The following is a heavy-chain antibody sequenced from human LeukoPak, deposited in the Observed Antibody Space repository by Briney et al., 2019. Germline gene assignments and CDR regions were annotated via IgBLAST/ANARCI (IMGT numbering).Heavy chain of an antibody. J-gene: IGHJ4*02. CDR1: GFPFRSYA. D-gene: IGHD6-19*01. CDR3: ARVAVPGTYDY. V-gene: IGHV3-64*01. CDR2: ITLDGIST. Sequence: TGGSLRLSCAASGFPFRSYAMHWVRQAPGKGLEYVSAITLDGISTYYANSVKSRFTISRDNSKNTLYLQMGSLRAEDMAVYYCARVAVPGTYDYWGQGTLVTVSS.